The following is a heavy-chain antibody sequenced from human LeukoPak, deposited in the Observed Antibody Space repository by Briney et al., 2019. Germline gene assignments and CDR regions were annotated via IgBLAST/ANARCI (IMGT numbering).Heavy chain of an antibody. CDR1: GGSISTDNYY. V-gene: IGHV4-31*03. CDR3: ARNLLPYFGELDP. CDR2: IHHSGTT. Sequence: TLSLTCTVSGGSISTDNYYWSWVRQSPVKGLEWLGYIHHSGTTYYNPSLRSRVSISVDTSKNQFSLNLNYVTAADTAVYYCARNLLPYFGELDPWGRGTLVTVSS. D-gene: IGHD3-10*01. J-gene: IGHJ5*02.